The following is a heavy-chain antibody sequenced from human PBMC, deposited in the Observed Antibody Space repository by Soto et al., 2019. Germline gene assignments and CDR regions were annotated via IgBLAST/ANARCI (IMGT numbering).Heavy chain of an antibody. V-gene: IGHV1-3*01. D-gene: IGHD3-10*01. CDR2: INAGNGNT. Sequence: ASVKVSCKASGYTFTSYAMHWVRQAPGQRLEWMGWINAGNGNTKYSQKFQGRVTITRDTSASTAYMELSSLRSEDTAVYYCARSGLLWFGEAYGMDVWGQGTTVTV. J-gene: IGHJ6*02. CDR3: ARSGLLWFGEAYGMDV. CDR1: GYTFTSYA.